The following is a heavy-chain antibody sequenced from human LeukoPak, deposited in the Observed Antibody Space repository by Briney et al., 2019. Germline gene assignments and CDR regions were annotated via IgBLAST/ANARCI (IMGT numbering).Heavy chain of an antibody. J-gene: IGHJ5*02. D-gene: IGHD1/OR15-1a*01. Sequence: ETLSLTCTVPGGSISSSSYYWGWIRQPPGKGLEWIGSIYYSWSSYYNPSLKSRVTISVDTSKNQFSLKLSSVTAADTAVYYCASEQGAGRSNWFDPWGQGTLVTVSS. V-gene: IGHV4-39*01. CDR3: ASEQGAGRSNWFDP. CDR1: GGSISSSSYY. CDR2: IYYSWSS.